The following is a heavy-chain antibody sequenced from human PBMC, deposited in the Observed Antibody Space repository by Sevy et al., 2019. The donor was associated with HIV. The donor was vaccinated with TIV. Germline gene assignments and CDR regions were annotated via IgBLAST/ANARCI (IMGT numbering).Heavy chain of an antibody. CDR3: ARERLVSAGGYYNYYFGMDV. J-gene: IGHJ6*02. V-gene: IGHV3-53*01. CDR2: IYSGDTGGRT. D-gene: IGHD3-3*01. Sequence: GGSLRLSCAASGFDVNENYMSWVRQAPGKGLEWVSIIYSGDTGGRTYYADSVKGRLTISRDNSQNTLYLRINSLRPEDTAVYYCARERLVSAGGYYNYYFGMDVWGQGTTVTVSS. CDR1: GFDVNENY.